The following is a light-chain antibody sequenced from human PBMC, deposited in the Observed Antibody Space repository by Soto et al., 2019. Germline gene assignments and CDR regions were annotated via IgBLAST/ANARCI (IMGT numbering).Light chain of an antibody. CDR2: QAS. V-gene: IGKV1-5*03. J-gene: IGKJ1*01. Sequence: DIQMTHSPSTLSASVGDRVTITCRASESVSRWLAWYQQTPGRTPKLLIYQASTLETGVPSRFSGSGSGTKFTLSISSLKPDVFATYYGQQYNAYSQAFGQGTKMEVK. CDR3: QQYNAYSQA. CDR1: ESVSRW.